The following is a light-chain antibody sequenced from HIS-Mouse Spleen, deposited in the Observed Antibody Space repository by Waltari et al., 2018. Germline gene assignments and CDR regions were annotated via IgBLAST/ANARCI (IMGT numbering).Light chain of an antibody. Sequence: DIVMTQSPDSLAVSLGERATINCKSSQSVLYSSNNKKYLAWYQRKPGQPPKLLIYWASTRESGVPDRFSGSGSGTDFTLTISSLQAEDVAVYYCQQYYSTPYTFGQGTKLEIK. CDR2: WAS. V-gene: IGKV4-1*01. J-gene: IGKJ2*01. CDR3: QQYYSTPYT. CDR1: QSVLYSSNNKKY.